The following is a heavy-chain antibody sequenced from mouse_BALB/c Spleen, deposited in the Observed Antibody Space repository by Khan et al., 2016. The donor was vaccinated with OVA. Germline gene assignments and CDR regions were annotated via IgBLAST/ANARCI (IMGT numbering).Heavy chain of an antibody. CDR3: TRNDYHGYAMDY. CDR2: ISYGGST. V-gene: IGHV3-2*02. Sequence: EVQLQESGPGLVKPSQSLSLTCTVTGYSITSDYAWDWIRQFPGNKLEWMGYISYGGSTSYNPSLKSRISITRDTSKNQFFLLLNSVTTETTANYYCTRNDYHGYAMDYWGQGTSVTVSS. D-gene: IGHD2-13*01. CDR1: GYSITSDYA. J-gene: IGHJ4*01.